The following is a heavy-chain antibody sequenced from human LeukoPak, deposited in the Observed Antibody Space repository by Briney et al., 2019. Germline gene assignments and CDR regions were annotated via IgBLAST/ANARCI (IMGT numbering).Heavy chain of an antibody. V-gene: IGHV1-24*01. CDR3: ATVLPQANDFWSGYPNFDY. CDR1: GYTLTELS. J-gene: IGHJ4*02. CDR2: FDPEDGET. Sequence: AASVKVSCKVSGYTLTELSMHWVRQAPGKGLEWMGGFDPEDGETIYAQKFQGRVTMTEDTSTDTAYMELSSLRSEDTAVYYCATVLPQANDFWSGYPNFDYWRQGTLVTVSS. D-gene: IGHD3-3*01.